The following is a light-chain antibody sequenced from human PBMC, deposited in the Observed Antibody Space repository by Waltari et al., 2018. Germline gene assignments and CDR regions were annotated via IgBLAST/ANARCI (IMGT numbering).Light chain of an antibody. CDR1: QSISKW. V-gene: IGKV1-5*03. J-gene: IGKJ1*01. CDR2: QAS. Sequence: DIQMTQSPSTLSASVGDRVTITCRASQSISKWLAWYQQKPGKAPKLLHYQASSLESGVPSRFSGSASGTDFTLTISGLQPDDFATYYCQQYHTFSTFGQGTKVDIK. CDR3: QQYHTFST.